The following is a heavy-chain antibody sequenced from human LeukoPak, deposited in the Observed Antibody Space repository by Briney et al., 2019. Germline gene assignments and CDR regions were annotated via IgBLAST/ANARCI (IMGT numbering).Heavy chain of an antibody. D-gene: IGHD3-3*01. V-gene: IGHV1-2*02. CDR2: INPNSGGT. Sequence: GASVKVSCKASGYTFTGYYMHWVRQAPGQGLEWMGWINPNSGGTNYAQKFQGRVTMARDTSISTAYMELSRLRSDDTAVYYCARGCDTIFGVVTLPFDYWGQGTLVTVSS. J-gene: IGHJ4*02. CDR3: ARGCDTIFGVVTLPFDY. CDR1: GYTFTGYY.